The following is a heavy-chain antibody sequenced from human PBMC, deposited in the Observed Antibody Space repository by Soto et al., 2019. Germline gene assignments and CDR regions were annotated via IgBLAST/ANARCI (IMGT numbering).Heavy chain of an antibody. CDR2: INPNSGGT. CDR1: GYTFTGYY. V-gene: IGHV1-2*02. D-gene: IGHD5-12*01. CDR3: ASIVATISDYGMDV. J-gene: IGHJ6*02. Sequence: GASLKVSCKASGYTFTGYYMHWVRQAPGQGLEWMGWINPNSGGTNYAQKFQGRVTMTRDTSISTAYMELSRLRSDDTAVYYCASIVATISDYGMDVWGQGTTVTVSS.